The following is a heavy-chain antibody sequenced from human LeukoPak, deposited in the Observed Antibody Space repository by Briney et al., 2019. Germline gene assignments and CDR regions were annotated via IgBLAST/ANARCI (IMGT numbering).Heavy chain of an antibody. CDR2: ISARGDVI. Sequence: GGSLRLSCAGSGFTFTSHTMTWVRQAPGQGLEWVSAISARGDVIYYADFVKGRFTISRDNSKNTLFLHMNSLRAEDTAVFYRAKSAFFGMGAGEFDHWGQGIQVTVSS. J-gene: IGHJ4*02. CDR3: AKSAFFGMGAGEFDH. D-gene: IGHD1-26*01. V-gene: IGHV3-23*01. CDR1: GFTFTSHT.